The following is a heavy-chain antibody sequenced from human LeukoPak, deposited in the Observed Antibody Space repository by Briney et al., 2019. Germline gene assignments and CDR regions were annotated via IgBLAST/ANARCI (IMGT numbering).Heavy chain of an antibody. CDR2: IYYSGST. Sequence: SETLSLTCTVSGGSISSSSYYWGWIRQPPGKGLEWIGSIYYSGSTYYNPSLKSRVTISLDTSKNQFSLKLSSVTVADAAVYYCARGGIAAAGGGDDSFDIWGQGTMVTVSS. D-gene: IGHD6-13*01. J-gene: IGHJ3*02. CDR1: GGSISSSSYY. CDR3: ARGGIAAAGGGDDSFDI. V-gene: IGHV4-39*07.